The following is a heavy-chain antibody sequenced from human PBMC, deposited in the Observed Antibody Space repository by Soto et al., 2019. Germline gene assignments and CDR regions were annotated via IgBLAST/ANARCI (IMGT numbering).Heavy chain of an antibody. Sequence: EVQLVESGGDFVQPGGSLRLSCVASGFILSSYWMSWVRQAPGKGLEWVANIKPDGSGKYYVDSVKGRFTISRDNAKNSLYLQINSLSAEDTAVYYCATNIFYDFWSGYYAFDIWGRGTMVTVSS. CDR2: IKPDGSGK. D-gene: IGHD3-3*01. J-gene: IGHJ3*02. CDR3: ATNIFYDFWSGYYAFDI. V-gene: IGHV3-7*01. CDR1: GFILSSYW.